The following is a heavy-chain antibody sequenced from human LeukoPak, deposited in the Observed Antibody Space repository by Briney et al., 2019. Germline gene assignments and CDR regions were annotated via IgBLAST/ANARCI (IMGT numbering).Heavy chain of an antibody. CDR3: ARDRALTIFGVVIRDGGSLDY. V-gene: IGHV3-7*01. CDR2: IKQDGSEK. Sequence: PGGSPRLSCAASGFTFSSYWMSWVRQAPGKGLEWVANIKQDGSEKYYVDSVKGRFTISRDNAKNSLYLQMNSLRAEDTAVYYCARDRALTIFGVVIRDGGSLDYWGQGTLVTVSS. J-gene: IGHJ4*02. D-gene: IGHD3-3*01. CDR1: GFTFSSYW.